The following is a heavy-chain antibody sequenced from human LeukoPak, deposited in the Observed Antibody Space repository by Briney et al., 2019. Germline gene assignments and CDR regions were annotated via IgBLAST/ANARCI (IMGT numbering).Heavy chain of an antibody. V-gene: IGHV1-8*01. Sequence: ASVKVSCKASGYTFTSYDINWGRQATGQGLEWMGWMNPNSGNTGYAQKFQGRVTMTRNTPISTAYMELSSLRSEDTAVYYCARGGLSGYDNDYYYGMDVWGQGTTVTVSS. CDR2: MNPNSGNT. CDR1: GYTFTSYD. D-gene: IGHD5-12*01. CDR3: ARGGLSGYDNDYYYGMDV. J-gene: IGHJ6*02.